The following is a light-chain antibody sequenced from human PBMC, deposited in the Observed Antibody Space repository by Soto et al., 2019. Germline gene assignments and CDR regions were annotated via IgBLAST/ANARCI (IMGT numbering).Light chain of an antibody. J-gene: IGLJ3*02. Sequence: QSVLTQPASVSGSPGQSITISCTGTSSDVGGYNYVSWYQQHPGNAPKLMIYEVSNRPTGVSNRFSSSKSGNTASLTISGLQAEDEADYYCSSYTSSSTLEVFGGGTKLTVL. CDR2: EVS. CDR1: SSDVGGYNY. CDR3: SSYTSSSTLEV. V-gene: IGLV2-14*01.